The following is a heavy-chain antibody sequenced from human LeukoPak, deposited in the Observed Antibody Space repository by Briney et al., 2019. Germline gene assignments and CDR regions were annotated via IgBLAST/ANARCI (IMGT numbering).Heavy chain of an antibody. CDR1: GYTFTGYY. J-gene: IGHJ4*02. D-gene: IGHD3-16*02. Sequence: GASVKVSCKASGYTFTGYYMHWVRQAPGQGLEWMGRINPNSGGTNYAQKFQGRVTMTRDTSISTAYMELSRLRSDDTAVYYCARGLIHDYVWGSYRSPNPFDYWGQGTLVTVSS. V-gene: IGHV1-2*06. CDR3: ARGLIHDYVWGSYRSPNPFDY. CDR2: INPNSGGT.